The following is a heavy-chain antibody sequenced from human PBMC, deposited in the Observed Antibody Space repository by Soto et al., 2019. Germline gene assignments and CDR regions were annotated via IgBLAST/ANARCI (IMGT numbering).Heavy chain of an antibody. Sequence: GGSLRLSCAASGFTFSRYGMHWVRQAPGKGLEWVAVISYDGTNKYYADSVKGRFTISRDNSKNTLYLQMNSLRAEDTAVYYCAKDNNLMQEYSTSSYFDNWGQGTLVTVSS. J-gene: IGHJ4*02. CDR1: GFTFSRYG. D-gene: IGHD6-6*01. V-gene: IGHV3-30*18. CDR2: ISYDGTNK. CDR3: AKDNNLMQEYSTSSYFDN.